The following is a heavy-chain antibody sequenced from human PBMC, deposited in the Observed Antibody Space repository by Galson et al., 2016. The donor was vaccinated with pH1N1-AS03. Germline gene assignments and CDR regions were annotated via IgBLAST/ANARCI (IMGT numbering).Heavy chain of an antibody. J-gene: IGHJ4*02. V-gene: IGHV4-4*07. Sequence: LSLTCNVSGGSISGFYWSWIRQPAGKGLEWLGRIYASGSRNYNPSLKGRITMSVDTSKNQFSLKLSSVAAADTAVYYCARGHCSTISCQWGFDHWGQGTLVTVSS. D-gene: IGHD2-2*01. CDR1: GGSISGFY. CDR2: IYASGSR. CDR3: ARGHCSTISCQWGFDH.